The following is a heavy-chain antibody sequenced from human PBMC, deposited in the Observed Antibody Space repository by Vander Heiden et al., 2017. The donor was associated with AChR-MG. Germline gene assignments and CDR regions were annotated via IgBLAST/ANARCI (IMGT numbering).Heavy chain of an antibody. CDR2: SGGSGGST. Sequence: EWQLLESGRASVQPRGSRTVALPGSGFTTTTDAISWGRRAPGKGLEWVSASGGSGGSTYYADSVKGRFTISRDNSKNTVYLQMNSLRVEDTAVYYCAKDREIQLWSPGNWFDPWGQGTLVTVSS. D-gene: IGHD5-18*01. J-gene: IGHJ5*02. V-gene: IGHV3-23*01. CDR1: GFTTTTDA. CDR3: AKDREIQLWSPGNWFDP.